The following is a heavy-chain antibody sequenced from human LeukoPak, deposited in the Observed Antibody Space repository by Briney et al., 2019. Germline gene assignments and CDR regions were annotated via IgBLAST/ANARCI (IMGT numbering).Heavy chain of an antibody. V-gene: IGHV4-4*08. J-gene: IGHJ6*03. CDR2: IYTSGST. CDR3: ARESWDYYMDV. D-gene: IGHD7-27*01. CDR1: GGSFSGYY. Sequence: SETLSLTCAVYGGSFSGYYWSWIRQPPGKGLEWIGRIYTSGSTNYNPSLKSRVTISVDTSKNQFSLKLSSVTAADTAVYYCARESWDYYMDVWGKGTTVTISS.